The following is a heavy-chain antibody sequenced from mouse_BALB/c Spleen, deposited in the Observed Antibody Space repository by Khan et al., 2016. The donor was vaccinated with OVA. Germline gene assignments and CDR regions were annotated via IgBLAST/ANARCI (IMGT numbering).Heavy chain of an antibody. D-gene: IGHD2-4*01. J-gene: IGHJ4*01. CDR3: ARDDSRYNYAMDY. CDR1: GYSITSDYA. V-gene: IGHV3-2*02. Sequence: EVQLQESGPGLVKPSQSLSLTCTVTGYSITSDYAWNWIRQFPGNKLEWMGYISYSGSTNYNPSLKSRISITRDTSKNQFFLQLNSVTTEDTATYYSARDDSRYNYAMDYWGQGTSVTVSS. CDR2: ISYSGST.